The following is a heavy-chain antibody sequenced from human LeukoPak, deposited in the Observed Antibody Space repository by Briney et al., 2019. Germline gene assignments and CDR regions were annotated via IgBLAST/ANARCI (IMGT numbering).Heavy chain of an antibody. CDR3: ARGDLNYDSSGADY. CDR1: GGSFSGYY. Sequence: SETLSLTCAVYGGSFSGYYWSWIRQPPGKGLKWIGEINHSGSTNYNPSLKSRVTISVDTSKNQFSLKLSSVTAADTAVYYCARGDLNYDSSGADYWGQGTLVTVSS. D-gene: IGHD3-22*01. V-gene: IGHV4-34*01. J-gene: IGHJ4*02. CDR2: INHSGST.